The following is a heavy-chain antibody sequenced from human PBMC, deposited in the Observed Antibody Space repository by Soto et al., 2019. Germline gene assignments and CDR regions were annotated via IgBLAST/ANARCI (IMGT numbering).Heavy chain of an antibody. V-gene: IGHV4-59*08. J-gene: IGHJ4*02. Sequence: SETLSLTCTVSGGSISSYYWSWIRQPPGKGLEWIGYNYYSGSTNYNPSLKSRVTISVDTSKNQFSLKLSSVTAADTAVYYCARHSGIYYFDYWGQGTLVTVSS. CDR1: GGSISSYY. CDR2: NYYSGST. CDR3: ARHSGIYYFDY.